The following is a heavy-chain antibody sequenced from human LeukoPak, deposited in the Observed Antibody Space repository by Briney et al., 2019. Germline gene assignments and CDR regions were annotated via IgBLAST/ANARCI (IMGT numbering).Heavy chain of an antibody. D-gene: IGHD5-18*01. CDR2: ISGSGGTT. CDR3: AKERRRVDTEMVRSYYFEN. V-gene: IGHV3-23*01. J-gene: IGHJ4*02. CDR1: GFTFSSSV. Sequence: PGGSLRLSCAASGFTFSSSVMTWVRQAPGKGLEWVSTISGSGGTTYYADSVKGRFTISRDNSRNTLSLQMSSLRVEDTAVYYCAKERRRVDTEMVRSYYFENWGQGTLVTVSS.